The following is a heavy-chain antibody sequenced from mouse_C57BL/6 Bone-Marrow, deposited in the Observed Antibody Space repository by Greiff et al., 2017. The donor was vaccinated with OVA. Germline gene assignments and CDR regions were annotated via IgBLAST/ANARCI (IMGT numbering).Heavy chain of an antibody. CDR1: GYTFTSYW. CDR2: IDPSDSYT. J-gene: IGHJ4*01. Sequence: QVQLQQPGAELVKPGASVKLSCKASGYTFTSYWMQWVKQRPGQGLEWIGEIDPSDSYTNYNQKFKGKATLTVDTSASTAYMQLSSLTSEDSAVYYCARWAGYYFYYAMDYWGQGTSVTVSS. CDR3: ARWAGYYFYYAMDY. D-gene: IGHD2-3*01. V-gene: IGHV1-50*01.